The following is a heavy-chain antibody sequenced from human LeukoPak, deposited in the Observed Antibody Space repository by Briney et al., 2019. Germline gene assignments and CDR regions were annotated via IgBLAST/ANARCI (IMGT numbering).Heavy chain of an antibody. CDR2: ISHDGYDK. J-gene: IGHJ4*02. CDR3: VKSSGYSSYDHGDY. D-gene: IGHD5-12*01. Sequence: PGGSLRLSCAASGFNFQSYGIHWVRQVPGEGLEWVAVISHDGYDKSYVGNVKGRFTISRDNSNSVYLQMTSLRPEDTAVYYCVKSSGYSSYDHGDYWGQGTMVTVSS. V-gene: IGHV3-30*18. CDR1: GFNFQSYG.